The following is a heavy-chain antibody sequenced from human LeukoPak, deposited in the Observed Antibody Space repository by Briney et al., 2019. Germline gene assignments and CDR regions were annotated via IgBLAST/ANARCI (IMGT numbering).Heavy chain of an antibody. CDR3: ARDPTPSYYDGSGYYFDY. Sequence: GGSLRLSCAASGFTFSSYAMSWVRQAPGKGLEWVANIRRDGSVKYYVDSVKGRFTISRDNAKNSLYLHMNSLRADDTAVYFCARDPTPSYYDGSGYYFDYWGQGTLVTVSS. V-gene: IGHV3-7*01. D-gene: IGHD3-22*01. CDR2: IRRDGSVK. CDR1: GFTFSSYA. J-gene: IGHJ4*02.